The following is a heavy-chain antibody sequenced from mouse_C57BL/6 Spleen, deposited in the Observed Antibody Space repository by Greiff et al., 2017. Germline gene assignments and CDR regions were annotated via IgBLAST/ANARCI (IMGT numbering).Heavy chain of an antibody. CDR1: GYTFTSYW. CDR2: IYPSDSET. D-gene: IGHD1-1*01. CDR3: ARSYYYGSSHWYFEV. V-gene: IGHV1-61*01. J-gene: IGHJ1*03. Sequence: QVQLQQPGAELVRPGSSVKLSCKASGYTFTSYWMDWVKQRPGQGLEWIGNIYPSDSETHYNQKFKDKATLTVDKSSSTAYMQLSSLTSEDSAVYYCARSYYYGSSHWYFEVWSTGTTVSVSS.